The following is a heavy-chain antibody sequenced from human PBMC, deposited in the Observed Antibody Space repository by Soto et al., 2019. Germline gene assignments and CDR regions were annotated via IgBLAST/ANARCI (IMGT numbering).Heavy chain of an antibody. CDR3: ASEKTLRGDSYGVFAY. J-gene: IGHJ4*02. D-gene: IGHD5-18*01. V-gene: IGHV1-69*01. CDR2: IIPIFGSA. CDR1: GGTFSSYA. Sequence: QVQLVQSGAEVKKPGSSVKVSCKASGGTFSSYAISWVRQAPGQGLEWMGGIIPIFGSAHYAQKFQGRVTITADESTSTAYMELISLRSEDKAGDYCASEKTLRGDSYGVFAYWGQGTLVTVSS.